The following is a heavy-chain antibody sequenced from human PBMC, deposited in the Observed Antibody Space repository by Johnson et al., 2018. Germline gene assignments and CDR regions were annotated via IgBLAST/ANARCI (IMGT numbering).Heavy chain of an antibody. CDR1: GFSFSSYW. J-gene: IGHJ6*02. CDR2: LNSAGSST. CDR3: ASLTIYYYGSGPVRDV. Sequence: VQLQESGGGLVQPGGSLRLSCAASGFSFSSYWMHWVRQAPGKGLVWVSRLNSAGSSTSYADSVKGRFTIFRDNAKNTLYLQMISLRAEDTAVYYCASLTIYYYGSGPVRDVWCQGTPVTVSS. D-gene: IGHD3-10*01. V-gene: IGHV3-74*01.